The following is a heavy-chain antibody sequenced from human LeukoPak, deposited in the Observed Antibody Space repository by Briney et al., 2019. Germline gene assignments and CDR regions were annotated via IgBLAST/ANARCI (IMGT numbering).Heavy chain of an antibody. V-gene: IGHV1-46*01. CDR3: ARGASSSWYPDYFDY. J-gene: IGHJ4*02. CDR1: GYTFTSYY. CDR2: INPTGGTT. D-gene: IGHD6-13*01. Sequence: ASVKVSCKASGYTFTSYYIHWVRQAPGQGLDWMGIINPTGGTTSYAQKFQGRVTMTRDMSMSTVYMELSSLRSEDTAVYYCARGASSSWYPDYFDYWGQGTLVTVSS.